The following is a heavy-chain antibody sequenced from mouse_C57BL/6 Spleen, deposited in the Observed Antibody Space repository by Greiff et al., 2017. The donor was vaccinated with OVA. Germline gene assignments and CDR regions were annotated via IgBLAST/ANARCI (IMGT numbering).Heavy chain of an antibody. V-gene: IGHV3-6*01. Sequence: LMESGPGLVKPSQSLSLTCSVTGYSITSGYYWNWIRQFPGNKLEWMGYLSYDGSNNYNPSLKNRISITRDTSKNQFFLKLNSVTTEDTATYYCARTTTVVDPYFDDWGQGTTLTVSS. J-gene: IGHJ2*01. CDR2: LSYDGSN. CDR3: ARTTTVVDPYFDD. D-gene: IGHD1-1*01. CDR1: GYSITSGYY.